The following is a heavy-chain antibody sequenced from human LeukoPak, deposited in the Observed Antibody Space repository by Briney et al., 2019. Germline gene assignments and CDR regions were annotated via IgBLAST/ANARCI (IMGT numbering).Heavy chain of an antibody. CDR2: IYHSGST. D-gene: IGHD2-21*01. J-gene: IGHJ4*02. CDR1: GFTFSSYA. Sequence: GSLRLSCAASGFTFSSYAMSWVRQAPGKGLEWIGSIYHSGSTYYNPSLKSRVTISVDTSKNQFSLKLSSVTAADTAVYYCARVSAREVMVDYWGQGTLVTVSS. V-gene: IGHV4-38-2*01. CDR3: ARVSAREVMVDY.